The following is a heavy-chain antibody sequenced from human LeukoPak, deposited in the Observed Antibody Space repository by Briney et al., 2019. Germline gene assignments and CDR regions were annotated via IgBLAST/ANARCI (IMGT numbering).Heavy chain of an antibody. V-gene: IGHV3-30*18. CDR2: ISYDGSNK. CDR3: AKAGGGNY. Sequence: GGSLRLSCAASGFTFSSYGMHWVRQAPGKGLEWVAVISYDGSNKYSADSVKGRFTISRDNSKNTLYLQMNSLRAEDTAVYYCAKAGGGNYWGQGTLVTVSS. CDR1: GFTFSSYG. J-gene: IGHJ4*02. D-gene: IGHD3-16*01.